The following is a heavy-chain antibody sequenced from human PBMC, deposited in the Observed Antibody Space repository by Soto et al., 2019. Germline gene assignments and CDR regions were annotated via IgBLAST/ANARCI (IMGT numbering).Heavy chain of an antibody. Sequence: QVQLVQSGAEVRKPGASVKLSCQTSGYPFTSYHMHWVRQAPGQGLEWMGVINPSEGSTRYSQQLEDRLTMTGDTSTSTVYMELRSLSSDDTATYFCARGREYSFGYNWFDTWGQGALLTVSS. CDR1: GYPFTSYH. D-gene: IGHD4-4*01. V-gene: IGHV1-46*04. CDR3: ARGREYSFGYNWFDT. CDR2: INPSEGST. J-gene: IGHJ5*02.